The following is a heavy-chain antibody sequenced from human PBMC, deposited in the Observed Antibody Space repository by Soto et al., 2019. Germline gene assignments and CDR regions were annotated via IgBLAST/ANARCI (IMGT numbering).Heavy chain of an antibody. Sequence: QVQLVQSGAEVRKPGASVTVSCGSSGDSFNDYYIHWVRQAPGQGFEWMGWINPNGGVTKYAQKFQGWVSMTRDTSIRTVYMQLSRLRSDDTAVYYCARESGGATATLDYYYFYMDVWGTGTTVTVSS. D-gene: IGHD5-12*01. J-gene: IGHJ6*03. CDR2: INPNGGVT. CDR1: GDSFNDYY. CDR3: ARESGGATATLDYYYFYMDV. V-gene: IGHV1-2*04.